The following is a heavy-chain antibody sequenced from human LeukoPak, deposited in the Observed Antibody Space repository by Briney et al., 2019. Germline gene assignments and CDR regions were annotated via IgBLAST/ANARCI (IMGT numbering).Heavy chain of an antibody. V-gene: IGHV4-34*01. D-gene: IGHD7-27*01. CDR3: ARGLLYAGDQPFDY. CDR2: INHSGST. J-gene: IGHJ4*02. CDR1: GGSFSGYY. Sequence: PSETLSLTCAVYGGSFSGYYWSWIRQPPGKGLEWIGEINHSGSTNYNPSLKSRVTISADTSKNQFSLKLSSVTAADTAVYYCARGLLYAGDQPFDYWGQGTLVTVSS.